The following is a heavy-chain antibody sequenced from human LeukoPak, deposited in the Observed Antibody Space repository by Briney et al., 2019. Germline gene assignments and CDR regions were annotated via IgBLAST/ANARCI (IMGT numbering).Heavy chain of an antibody. D-gene: IGHD4-17*01. CDR1: GFTFSSYW. CDR2: IKQDGSEK. V-gene: IGHV3-7*01. J-gene: IGHJ4*02. Sequence: TGGSLRLSCAASGFTFSSYWMSWVRQAPGKGLEWVANIKQDGSEKYYVDSVKGRFTISRDNAKNSLYLQMNSLRAEDTAVYYCARDRGDGDYLHVYWGQGTLVTVSS. CDR3: ARDRGDGDYLHVY.